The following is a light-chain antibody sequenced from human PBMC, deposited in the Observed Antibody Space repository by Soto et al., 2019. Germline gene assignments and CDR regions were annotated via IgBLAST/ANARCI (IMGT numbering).Light chain of an antibody. Sequence: QSVLTQPPSASGTPGQRVTISCSGSSSNIERNTVNWYQQLPGTAPKLLIYSNDQRPSGVPDRFSGSKSDTSASLAITGLQSEDEADYHCAAWDDSLNGVVFGGGTKLTVL. V-gene: IGLV1-44*01. CDR1: SSNIERNT. CDR2: SND. J-gene: IGLJ2*01. CDR3: AAWDDSLNGVV.